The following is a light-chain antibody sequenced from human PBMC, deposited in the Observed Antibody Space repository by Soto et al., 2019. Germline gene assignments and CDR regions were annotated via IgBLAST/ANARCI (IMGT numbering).Light chain of an antibody. V-gene: IGKV1-5*03. CDR2: KAS. CDR3: QQYNSQYT. J-gene: IGKJ2*01. CDR1: QSVSGW. Sequence: DIQMTQSPSTLSASVGDRVTITCRASQSVSGWLAWYQHKSGKAPKLLIYKASSLASGVPSRFSGSESGTEFTLTISSLQPDDFATYYCQQYNSQYTFGQGTKVDIK.